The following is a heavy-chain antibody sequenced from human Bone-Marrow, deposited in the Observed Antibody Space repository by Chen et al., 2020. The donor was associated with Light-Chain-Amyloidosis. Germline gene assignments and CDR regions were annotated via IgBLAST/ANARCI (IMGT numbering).Heavy chain of an antibody. V-gene: IGHV3-23*04. CDR3: AKAIVSPGLGRQKRGYHFDS. D-gene: IGHD1-26*01. CDR1: GFTFSSYA. Sequence: VQLAESGGGLVKPGGSLRLSCAASGFTFSSYAMSWVRQAPGKGLEWVSAISGSGGSTYYADSVKGRFTISRDNSKDTLSLQMNSLRDDDMAIYYCAKAIVSPGLGRQKRGYHFDSWGQGTLVTVSS. J-gene: IGHJ4*02. CDR2: ISGSGGST.